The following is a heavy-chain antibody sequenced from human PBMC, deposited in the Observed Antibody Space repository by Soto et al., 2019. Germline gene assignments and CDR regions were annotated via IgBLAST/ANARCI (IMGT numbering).Heavy chain of an antibody. CDR3: TTVYLGLYDILTGYYGTIDFDY. J-gene: IGHJ4*02. CDR1: GFTFSNAW. V-gene: IGHV3-15*07. CDR2: IKSKTDGGTT. Sequence: GGSLRLSCAASGFTFSNAWMNWVRQAPGKGLEWVGRIKSKTDGGTTDYAAPVKGRFTISRDDSKNTLYLQMNSLKTEDTAVYYCTTVYLGLYDILTGYYGTIDFDYWGQGT. D-gene: IGHD3-9*01.